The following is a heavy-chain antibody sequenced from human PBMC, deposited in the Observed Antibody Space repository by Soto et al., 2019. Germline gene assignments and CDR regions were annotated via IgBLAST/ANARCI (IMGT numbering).Heavy chain of an antibody. V-gene: IGHV2-70*01. CDR3: ARTISSSKYYYDSSGYSGIDY. Sequence: GSGPTLVNPTQTLTLTCTFPGFSLSTSGMCVSWIRQPPGKALEWLALIDWDDDKYYSTSLKTRLTISKNTSKNQVVLTMTNMDPVDTATYYCARTISSSKYYYDSSGYSGIDYWGQGTLVTVSS. CDR2: IDWDDDK. J-gene: IGHJ4*02. CDR1: GFSLSTSGMC. D-gene: IGHD3-22*01.